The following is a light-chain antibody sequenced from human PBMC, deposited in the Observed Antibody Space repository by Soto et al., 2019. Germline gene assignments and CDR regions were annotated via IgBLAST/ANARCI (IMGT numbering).Light chain of an antibody. J-gene: IGKJ5*01. V-gene: IGKV3D-15*02. Sequence: PGERATLSCWASETVATNLAWYQPKPGQAPRLLISGASTRAAGISDRFRGSGSGTEFTLTISSLRSEDSAIYYCQQYVSSPITFGQPTRLEIK. CDR3: QQYVSSPIT. CDR1: ETVATN. CDR2: GAS.